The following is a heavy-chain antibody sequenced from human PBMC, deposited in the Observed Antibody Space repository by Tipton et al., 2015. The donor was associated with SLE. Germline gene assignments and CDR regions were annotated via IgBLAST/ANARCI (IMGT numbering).Heavy chain of an antibody. CDR2: ISSSSSYI. J-gene: IGHJ4*02. CDR3: ARGEGSSYSDY. CDR1: GFTSSSYA. V-gene: IGHV3-21*04. Sequence: SLRLSCAASGFTSSSYAMNWVRQAPGKGLEWVSSISSSSSYIYYADSVKGRFTISRDNAKNSLYLQMNSLRAEDTAVYYCARGEGSSYSDYWGQGTLVTVSS.